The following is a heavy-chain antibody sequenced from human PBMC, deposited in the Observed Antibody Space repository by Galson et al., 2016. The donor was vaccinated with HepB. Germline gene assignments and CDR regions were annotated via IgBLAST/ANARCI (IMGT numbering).Heavy chain of an antibody. D-gene: IGHD7-27*01. Sequence: SLRLSCAASGFTFSAYSMNWVRQAPGKGLEWISYISATFEIWNADSVKGRFTISRDNAKNSVHLQMNSLRDEDTAVYYCARDHAWGFDYWGRGILVTVSS. J-gene: IGHJ4*02. CDR3: ARDHAWGFDY. CDR2: ISATFEI. V-gene: IGHV3-48*02. CDR1: GFTFSAYS.